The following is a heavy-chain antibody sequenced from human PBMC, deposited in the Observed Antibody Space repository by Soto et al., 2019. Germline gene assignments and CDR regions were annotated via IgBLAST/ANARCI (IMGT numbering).Heavy chain of an antibody. D-gene: IGHD5-18*01. CDR3: AKATRIQLWLRGGVDYGMDV. CDR1: GLTFSSYG. CDR2: ISYDGSNK. Sequence: HPGGSLRLSCAASGLTFSSYGMHWVRQAPGKGLEWVAVISYDGSNKYYADSVKGRFTISRDNSKNTLYLQMNSLRAEDTAVYYCAKATRIQLWLRGGVDYGMDVWGQGTTVTVSS. V-gene: IGHV3-30*18. J-gene: IGHJ6*02.